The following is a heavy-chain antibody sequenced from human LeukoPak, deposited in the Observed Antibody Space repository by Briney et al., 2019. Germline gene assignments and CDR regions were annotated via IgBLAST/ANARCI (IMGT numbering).Heavy chain of an antibody. V-gene: IGHV1-3*01. D-gene: IGHD5-24*01. CDR1: GHIFTPHH. CDR3: AMSVEMPPIPSFDY. J-gene: IGHJ4*02. Sequence: GASVKVSCKTSGHIFTPHHIYWMRQAPGQGLELLGWVSRANDPEYSQKFQGRVVITRDASATTSYLELNSLRSEDTAIYYCAMSVEMPPIPSFDYWGQGTLVTVSS. CDR2: VSRANDP.